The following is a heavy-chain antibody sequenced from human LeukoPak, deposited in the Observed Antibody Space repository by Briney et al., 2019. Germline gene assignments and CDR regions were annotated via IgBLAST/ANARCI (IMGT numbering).Heavy chain of an antibody. Sequence: SETLSLTCTVSGGSISSGGYCWSWIRQHPGKGLEWIGYIYYSGSTYYNPSLKSRVTISVDTSKNQFSLKLSSVTAADTAVYYCARSVDTAMVSWGQGTLVTVSS. CDR2: IYYSGST. D-gene: IGHD5-18*01. CDR3: ARSVDTAMVS. J-gene: IGHJ4*02. V-gene: IGHV4-31*03. CDR1: GGSISSGGYC.